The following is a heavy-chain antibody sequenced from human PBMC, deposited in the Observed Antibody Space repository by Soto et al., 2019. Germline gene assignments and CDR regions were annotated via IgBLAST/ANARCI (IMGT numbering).Heavy chain of an antibody. J-gene: IGHJ5*02. CDR1: GFTFSSYA. V-gene: IGHV3-30-3*01. D-gene: IGHD5-18*01. Sequence: GGSLRLSCAASGFTFSSYAMHWVRQAPGKGLEWVAVISYDGSNKYYADSVKGRFTISRDNSKNTLYLQMNSLRAEDTAVYYCARDRTVDTAMVTSFWFDPWGQGTLVTVSS. CDR3: ARDRTVDTAMVTSFWFDP. CDR2: ISYDGSNK.